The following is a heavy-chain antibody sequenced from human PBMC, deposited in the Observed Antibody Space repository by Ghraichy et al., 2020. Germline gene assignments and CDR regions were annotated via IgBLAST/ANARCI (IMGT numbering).Heavy chain of an antibody. Sequence: SQTLSLTCAVSGGSISSGGYSWSWIRQPPGKGLEWIGYIYHSGSTYYNPSLKSRVTISVDRSKNQFSLKLSSVTAADTAVYYCARVRSPGDCSSTSCHDAFDIWGQGTMVTVSS. CDR3: ARVRSPGDCSSTSCHDAFDI. D-gene: IGHD2-2*01. CDR1: GGSISSGGYS. CDR2: IYHSGST. J-gene: IGHJ3*02. V-gene: IGHV4-30-2*01.